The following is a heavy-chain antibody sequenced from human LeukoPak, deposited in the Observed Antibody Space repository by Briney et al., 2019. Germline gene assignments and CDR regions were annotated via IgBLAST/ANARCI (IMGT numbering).Heavy chain of an antibody. V-gene: IGHV4-59*08. CDR2: IYYSGST. Sequence: SETLSLTCTVSGGSISSYYWSWIRQPPAKELEWIGYIYYSGSTNYNPSLKSRVTISVNTSKNQFSLKLSSVTAADTAVYYCARLPLRSHFDYWGQGTLVTVSS. CDR1: GGSISSYY. CDR3: ARLPLRSHFDY. J-gene: IGHJ4*02.